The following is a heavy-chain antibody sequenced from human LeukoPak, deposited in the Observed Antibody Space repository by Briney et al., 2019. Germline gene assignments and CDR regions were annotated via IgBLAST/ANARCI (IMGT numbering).Heavy chain of an antibody. J-gene: IGHJ4*02. CDR1: GFTFSSYS. CDR2: ISSSSSYI. CDR3: ASLMVRGVIMSDY. D-gene: IGHD3-10*01. Sequence: GGSLRLSCAASGFTFSSYSMNWVRQAPGEGLEWVSSISSSSSYIYYADSVKGRFTISRDNAKNSLYLQMNSLRAEDTAVYYCASLMVRGVIMSDYWGQGTLVTVSS. V-gene: IGHV3-21*01.